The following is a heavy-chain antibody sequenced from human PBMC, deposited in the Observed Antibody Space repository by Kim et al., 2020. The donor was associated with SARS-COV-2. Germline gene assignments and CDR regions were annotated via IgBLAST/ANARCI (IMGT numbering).Heavy chain of an antibody. J-gene: IGHJ6*03. CDR1: GYTFTSYA. CDR2: INAGNGNT. V-gene: IGHV1-3*01. D-gene: IGHD6-6*01. CDR3: ARVRVSGSSKGYYYYYYYMDV. Sequence: ASVKVSCKASGYTFTSYAMHWVRQAPGQRLEWMGWINAGNGNTKYSQKFQGRVTITRDTSASTAYMELSSLRSEDTAVYYCARVRVSGSSKGYYYYYYYMDVWGKGTTVTVSS.